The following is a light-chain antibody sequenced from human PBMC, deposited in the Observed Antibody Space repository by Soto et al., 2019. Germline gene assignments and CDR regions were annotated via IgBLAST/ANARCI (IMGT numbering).Light chain of an antibody. V-gene: IGKV3-15*01. CDR1: QSVTFR. CDR2: SAS. Sequence: EIVVTQSPGTLSVSAGERVTLSCKASQSVTFRLAWYQQKPGQAPRLLIYSASTRDTGIPARFSGSGSGTDFTLTISSLQPEDFGVYYCQQYDDWPPMFGPGTKVGIK. J-gene: IGKJ1*01. CDR3: QQYDDWPPM.